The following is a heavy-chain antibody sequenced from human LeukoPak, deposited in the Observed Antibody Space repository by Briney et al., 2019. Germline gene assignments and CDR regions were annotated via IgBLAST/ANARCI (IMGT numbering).Heavy chain of an antibody. D-gene: IGHD1-26*01. CDR2: VFHTGST. J-gene: IGHJ4*02. Sequence: SETLSLTCAVYGGSFSGYYWSWIRQPPGKGLEWIGYVFHTGSTNYNPSLKSRVTISVDTSKNQFSLKLSSVTAADTAVYYCARDRGSQPFIDYWGQGTLVTVSS. V-gene: IGHV4-59*01. CDR1: GGSFSGYY. CDR3: ARDRGSQPFIDY.